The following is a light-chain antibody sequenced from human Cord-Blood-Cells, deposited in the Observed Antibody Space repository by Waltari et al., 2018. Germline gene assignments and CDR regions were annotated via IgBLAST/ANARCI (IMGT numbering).Light chain of an antibody. CDR2: DVS. J-gene: IGLJ3*02. CDR3: SSYTSSSTPWV. V-gene: IGLV2-14*01. CDR1: SSDGGGYYS. Sequence: QSALTQPASVSGSPGLSITLSCTGTSSDGGGYYSVSWYQQHPGKAPKLMIYDVSNRPSGVSNRFSGSKSGNTASLTISGLQAEDEADYYCSSYTSSSTPWVFGGGTKLTVL.